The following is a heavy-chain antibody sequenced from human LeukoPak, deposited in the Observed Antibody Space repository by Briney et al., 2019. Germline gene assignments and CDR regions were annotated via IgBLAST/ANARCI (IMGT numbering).Heavy chain of an antibody. CDR2: INHSGST. D-gene: IGHD3-22*01. CDR3: VTYYFDSSGPKKNY. CDR1: GGSFSGYY. V-gene: IGHV4-34*01. J-gene: IGHJ4*02. Sequence: SETLSRTCAVYGGSFSGYYWSWIRQPPGKGLEWIGEINHSGSTNYNPSLKSRVTISVDTSKKQLSLKLSSVTAADTAVYYCVTYYFDSSGPKKNYWGQGTLVTVSS.